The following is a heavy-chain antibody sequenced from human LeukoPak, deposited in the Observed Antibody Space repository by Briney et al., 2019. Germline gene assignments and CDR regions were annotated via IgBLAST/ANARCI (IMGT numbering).Heavy chain of an antibody. D-gene: IGHD2-8*02. CDR1: GFTFSTFA. J-gene: IGHJ4*02. Sequence: GGSLRLSCAASGFTFSTFAMIWVRQPPGKGLEWVSSIFPSGGEIHYADSVRGRFTISRDNSKSTPSLQMNSLRAEDTAIYYCATYGQVLLPFESWGQGTLVTVSS. CDR3: ATYGQVLLPFES. V-gene: IGHV3-23*01. CDR2: IFPSGGEI.